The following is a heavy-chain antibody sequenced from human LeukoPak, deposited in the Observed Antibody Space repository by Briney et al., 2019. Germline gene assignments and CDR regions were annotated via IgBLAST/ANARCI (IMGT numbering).Heavy chain of an antibody. Sequence: GGSLILSCAASGFTFSSYAMHWVRQAPGKGLEWVAVISYDGSNKYYADSVKGRFTISRDNSKNTLYLQMNSLRAEDTAVYYCARDVDYGGFDYWGQGTLVTVSS. CDR2: ISYDGSNK. CDR1: GFTFSSYA. D-gene: IGHD4-17*01. CDR3: ARDVDYGGFDY. V-gene: IGHV3-30-3*01. J-gene: IGHJ4*02.